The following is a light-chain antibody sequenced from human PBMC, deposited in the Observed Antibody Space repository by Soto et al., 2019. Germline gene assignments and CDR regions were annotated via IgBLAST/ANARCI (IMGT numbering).Light chain of an antibody. Sequence: SALTQPXXASGXXXXXVTXSCTGTSSDVGGYNYVSWYQQHPGKAPKLMIYEVSKRPSGVPDRFSGSKSGNTASLTVSGLQAEDEADYYCSSFAGSVYVFGTGTKVTVL. V-gene: IGLV2-8*01. CDR2: EVS. J-gene: IGLJ1*01. CDR1: SSDVGGYNY. CDR3: SSFAGSVYV.